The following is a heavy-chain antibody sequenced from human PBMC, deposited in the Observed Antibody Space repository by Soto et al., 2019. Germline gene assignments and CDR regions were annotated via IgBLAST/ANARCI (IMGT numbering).Heavy chain of an antibody. Sequence: PGESLKISCKGSGYSFISYWIGWVRQMPGKGLEWMGIIYPGDSDTRYSPSFQGQVTISADKSISTAYLQWSSLKASDTAMYYCARSSSSHTPPGDYWGQGTLVTVSS. CDR3: ARSSSSHTPPGDY. CDR2: IYPGDSDT. D-gene: IGHD6-6*01. J-gene: IGHJ4*02. V-gene: IGHV5-51*01. CDR1: GYSFISYW.